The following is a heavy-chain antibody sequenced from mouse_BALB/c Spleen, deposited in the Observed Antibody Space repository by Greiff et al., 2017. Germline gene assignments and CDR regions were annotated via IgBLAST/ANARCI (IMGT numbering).Heavy chain of an antibody. J-gene: IGHJ4*01. CDR1: GYTFTNYW. CDR3: ARYADGYYGSYYAMDY. CDR2: IYPGGGYT. V-gene: IGHV1-63*02. D-gene: IGHD2-3*01. Sequence: QVHVKQSGAELVRPGTSVKISCKASGYTFTNYWLGWVKQRPGHGLEWIGDIYPGGGYTNYNEKFKGKATLTADTSSSTAYMQLSSLTSEDSAVYFCARYADGYYGSYYAMDYWGQGTSVTVSS.